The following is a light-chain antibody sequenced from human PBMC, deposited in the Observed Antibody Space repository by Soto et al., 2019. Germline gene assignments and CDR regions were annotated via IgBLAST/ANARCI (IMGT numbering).Light chain of an antibody. J-gene: IGLJ1*01. CDR1: SSNIGAGYD. Sequence: QSVLTQPPSVSGAPGQRVTISCTGSSSNIGAGYDVHWYQQLPGSAPKLLIYAYNNRPSGVPDRFSGSKPGKSASLAITGLQAEDGADYYCQSYDSSLSGYVFGIGTKVTVL. CDR2: AYN. V-gene: IGLV1-40*01. CDR3: QSYDSSLSGYV.